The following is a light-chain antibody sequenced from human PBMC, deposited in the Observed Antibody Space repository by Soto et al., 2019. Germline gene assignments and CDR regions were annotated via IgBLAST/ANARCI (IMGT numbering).Light chain of an antibody. CDR3: LQYHNLWA. CDR2: RAS. J-gene: IGKJ1*01. Sequence: ILMTQSPASLSVSPGERATLSCRASQNIYSNIAWYQQRPGQAPRLLIYRASTRATGVPARFSGSGSGKEFTLTISRLQSEDFTVYSCLQYHNLWAFGQGTKVDIK. V-gene: IGKV3-15*01. CDR1: QNIYSN.